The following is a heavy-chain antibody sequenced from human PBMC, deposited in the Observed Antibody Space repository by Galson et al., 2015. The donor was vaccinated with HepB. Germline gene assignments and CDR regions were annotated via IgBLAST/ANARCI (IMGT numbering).Heavy chain of an antibody. V-gene: IGHV5-51*01. CDR3: ARPARSIAAAGNYYYYYGMDV. Sequence: QSGAEVKKPGESLKISCKGSGYSFTSYWIGWVRQMPGKGLEWMGIIYPGDSDTRYSPSFQGQVTISADKSISTAYLQWSSLKASDTAMYYCARPARSIAAAGNYYYYYGMDVWGQGTTVTVSS. J-gene: IGHJ6*02. CDR2: IYPGDSDT. D-gene: IGHD6-13*01. CDR1: GYSFTSYW.